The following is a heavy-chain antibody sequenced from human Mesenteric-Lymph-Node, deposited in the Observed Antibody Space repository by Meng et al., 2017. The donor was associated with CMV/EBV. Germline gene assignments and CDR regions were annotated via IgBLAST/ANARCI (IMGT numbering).Heavy chain of an antibody. V-gene: IGHV3-23*03. Sequence: GGSLRLSCAASGFTFSSYAMSWVRQAPGKGLEWVSVIYSGGSSTYYADSVKGRFTISRDNSKNTLYLQMNSLRAEDTAVYYCAKREGDCSTTSCYFVAFDIWGQGTVVTVSS. D-gene: IGHD2-2*01. J-gene: IGHJ3*02. CDR1: GFTFSSYA. CDR2: IYSGGSST. CDR3: AKREGDCSTTSCYFVAFDI.